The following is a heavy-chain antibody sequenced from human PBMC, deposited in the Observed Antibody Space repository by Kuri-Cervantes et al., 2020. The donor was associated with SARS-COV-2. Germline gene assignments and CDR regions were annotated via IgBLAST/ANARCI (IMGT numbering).Heavy chain of an antibody. D-gene: IGHD5-18*01. J-gene: IGHJ4*02. CDR2: IVVGSGNT. V-gene: IGHV1-58*01. Sequence: SVKVSCKASGFTFTSSAVQWVRQARGQRLEWIGWIVVGSGNTNYAQKFQERVTNTRDMSTSTAYMELSSLRSEDTAVYYCATTDTAMVPEFDYWGQGTLVTVSS. CDR3: ATTDTAMVPEFDY. CDR1: GFTFTSSA.